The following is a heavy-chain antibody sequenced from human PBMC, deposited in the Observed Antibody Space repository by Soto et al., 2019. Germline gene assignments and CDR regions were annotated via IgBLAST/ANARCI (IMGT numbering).Heavy chain of an antibody. CDR3: AKDHSGGSSHFDH. CDR1: GFTSSSYG. J-gene: IGHJ4*02. V-gene: IGHV3-30*18. CDR2: ISYDGSNK. Sequence: PGGSLRLSCAASGFTSSSYGMHWVRQAPGKGLEWVAVISYDGSNKYYADSVKGRFTISRDNSKNTLYLQMNSLRAEDTAVYYCAKDHSGGSSHFDHWGQGTLVTVSS. D-gene: IGHD2-15*01.